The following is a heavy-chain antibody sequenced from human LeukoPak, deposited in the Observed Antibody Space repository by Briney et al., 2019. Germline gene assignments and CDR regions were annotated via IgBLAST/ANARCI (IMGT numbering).Heavy chain of an antibody. CDR1: GFTFSNAW. Sequence: GGSLRLSCAASGFTFSNAWMTWVRQAPGEGLEWVANIKKDGSEKYYVDSVKGRFTISRDNAKNSLYLQMNSLRAEDTAVYYCARATRPGFDFWTGYYSWGQGTLVTVSS. V-gene: IGHV3-7*01. CDR3: ARATRPGFDFWTGYYS. J-gene: IGHJ4*02. CDR2: IKKDGSEK. D-gene: IGHD3/OR15-3a*01.